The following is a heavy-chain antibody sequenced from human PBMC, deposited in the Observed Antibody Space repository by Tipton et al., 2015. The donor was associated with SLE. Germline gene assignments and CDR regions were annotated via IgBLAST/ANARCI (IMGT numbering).Heavy chain of an antibody. CDR1: GFTFSNAW. V-gene: IGHV3-15*01. CDR3: ARELEGFDY. CDR2: VKSKTDGETR. J-gene: IGHJ4*02. D-gene: IGHD1-1*01. Sequence: SLRLSCAASGFTFSNAWMNWVRQAPGKGLEWVARVKSKTDGETRDYGAPVKGRFTISRDDSENTLSLQMNSLRAEDTAVYYCARELEGFDYWGQGTLVTVSS.